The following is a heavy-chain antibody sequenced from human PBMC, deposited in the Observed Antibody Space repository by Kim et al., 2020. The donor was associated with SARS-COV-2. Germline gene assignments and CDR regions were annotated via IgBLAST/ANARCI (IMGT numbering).Heavy chain of an antibody. CDR3: ARGGVVVPAATLGAFDI. CDR1: GGTFSSYA. J-gene: IGHJ3*02. CDR2: IISIFGTA. Sequence: SVKVSCKASGGTFSSYAISWVRQAPGQGLEWMGGIISIFGTANYAQKFQGRVTITADESTSTAYMELSSLRSEDTAVYYCARGGVVVPAATLGAFDIWGQVTMVTVSS. D-gene: IGHD2-2*01. V-gene: IGHV1-69*13.